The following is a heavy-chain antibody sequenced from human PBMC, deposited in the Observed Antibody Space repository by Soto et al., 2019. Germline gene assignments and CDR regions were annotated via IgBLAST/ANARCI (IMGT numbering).Heavy chain of an antibody. J-gene: IGHJ4*02. D-gene: IGHD3-10*01. Sequence: ASVKVSCKASGYTFTSYDINWVRQATGQGLEWMGWMNPNSGKTGYAQKFQGRVTMTRNTSISTAYMELSSLRSEDTAVYYCSIDEAYYHSSKSYYLSYFALWGQGTLVTGSS. CDR3: SIDEAYYHSSKSYYLSYFAL. CDR1: GYTFTSYD. CDR2: MNPNSGKT. V-gene: IGHV1-8*01.